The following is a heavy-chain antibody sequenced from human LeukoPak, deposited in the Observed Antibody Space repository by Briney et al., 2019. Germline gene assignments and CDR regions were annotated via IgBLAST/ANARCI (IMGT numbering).Heavy chain of an antibody. D-gene: IGHD6-6*01. J-gene: IGHJ4*02. CDR3: AREYSSFSLDY. CDR2: ISYDGSNK. CDR1: GFGFSSYA. V-gene: IGHV3-30*19. Sequence: GGSLRLSCAASGFGFSSYAMHWVRQAPGKGLEWVAVISYDGSNKYYADSVKGRFTISRDNSKNTLYLQMNSLRAEDTAVYYCAREYSSFSLDYWGQGTLVTVSS.